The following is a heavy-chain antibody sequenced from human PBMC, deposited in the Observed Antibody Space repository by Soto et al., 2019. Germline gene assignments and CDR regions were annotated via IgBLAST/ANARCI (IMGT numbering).Heavy chain of an antibody. J-gene: IGHJ4*02. CDR3: ARIGYCSWCFDY. CDR1: GLTFSRDW. CDR2: IKQDGSER. V-gene: IGHV3-7*04. Sequence: EVQLVESGGGLVQPGGAPRLSCADSGLTFSRDWVSWVRQAPGKGLEWVASIKQDGSERYYVDSVKGRFTISRDNAKNSQYLKMNSLRAEDTDVYDCARIGYCSWCFDYWGQGDLVTVSS. D-gene: IGHD6-13*01.